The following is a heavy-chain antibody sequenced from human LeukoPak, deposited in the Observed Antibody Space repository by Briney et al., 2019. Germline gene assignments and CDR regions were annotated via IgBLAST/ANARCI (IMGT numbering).Heavy chain of an antibody. CDR2: IYYSGST. CDR1: GGSISSYY. J-gene: IGHJ6*02. Sequence: SETLSLTCTVSGGSISSYYWSWIRQPPGKRLEWIGYIYYSGSTNYNPSLKSRVTISVDTSKNQFSLKLSSVTAADTAVYYCARVRLYYYYYGMDVWGQGTTVTVSS. CDR3: ARVRLYYYYYGMDV. D-gene: IGHD6-19*01. V-gene: IGHV4-59*01.